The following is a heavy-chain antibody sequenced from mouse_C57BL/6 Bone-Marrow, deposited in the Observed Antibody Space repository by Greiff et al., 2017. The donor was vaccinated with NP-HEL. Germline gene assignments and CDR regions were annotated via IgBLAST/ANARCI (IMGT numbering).Heavy chain of an antibody. D-gene: IGHD1-1*01. Sequence: EVKLQESGPGLVKPSQSLSLTCSVTGYSITSGYYWNWIRQFPGNKLEWMGYISYDGSNNYNPSLKNRISITRDTSKNQFFLKLNSVTTEDTATYYCAREERSLGSSFWAYWGQGTLVTVSA. J-gene: IGHJ3*01. CDR2: ISYDGSN. CDR1: GYSITSGYY. V-gene: IGHV3-6*01. CDR3: AREERSLGSSFWAY.